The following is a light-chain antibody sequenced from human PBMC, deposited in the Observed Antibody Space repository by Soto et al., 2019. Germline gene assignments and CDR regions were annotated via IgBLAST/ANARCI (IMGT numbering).Light chain of an antibody. CDR2: AAS. CDR3: QQSYSNLLFT. CDR1: QSISSY. Sequence: DIQMTQSPSSLSASVGDRVTITCRASQSISSYLNWYQQKPGKAPKLLIYAASSLQSGVPSRFSGSGSGTDFTLTISSLQPEDFATYYCQQSYSNLLFTFGTGAKVDIK. V-gene: IGKV1-39*01. J-gene: IGKJ3*01.